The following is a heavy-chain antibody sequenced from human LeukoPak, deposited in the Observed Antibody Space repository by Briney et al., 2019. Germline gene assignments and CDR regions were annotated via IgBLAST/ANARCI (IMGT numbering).Heavy chain of an antibody. Sequence: SETLSLTCAVYGGSFSGYYWSWIRQPPGKGLEWIGEINHSGSTNYNPSLKSRVTISVDTSKNQFSLKLSSVTAADTAVYYCATYCSGGSCYGYWYFDLWGRGTLVTVSS. CDR1: GGSFSGYY. D-gene: IGHD2-15*01. CDR2: INHSGST. J-gene: IGHJ2*01. CDR3: ATYCSGGSCYGYWYFDL. V-gene: IGHV4-34*01.